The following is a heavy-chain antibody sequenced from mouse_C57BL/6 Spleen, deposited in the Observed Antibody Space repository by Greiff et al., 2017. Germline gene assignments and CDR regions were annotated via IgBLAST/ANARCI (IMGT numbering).Heavy chain of an antibody. CDR2: IDPSDSET. Sequence: QVQLQQPGAELVRPGSSVKLSCKASGYTFTSYWMHWVKQRPIQGLEWIGNIDPSDSETHYNQKFKDKATLTVDKSSSTAYMQRSSLTSEDSAVYYCARYDYDEGFAYWGQGTLVTVSA. CDR1: GYTFTSYW. D-gene: IGHD2-4*01. CDR3: ARYDYDEGFAY. V-gene: IGHV1-52*01. J-gene: IGHJ3*01.